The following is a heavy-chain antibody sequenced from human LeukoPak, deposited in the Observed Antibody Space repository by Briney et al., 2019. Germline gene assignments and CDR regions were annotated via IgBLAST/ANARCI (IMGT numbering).Heavy chain of an antibody. CDR2: INAGNGNT. CDR1: GYTFTSYA. D-gene: IGHD2-2*01. CDR3: ARGHIVVVPAAKVSSFDY. J-gene: IGHJ4*02. V-gene: IGHV1-3*01. Sequence: ASVKVSCKASGYTFTSYAMHWVRQAPGQRLEWMGWINAGNGNTKYSQKFQGRVTITRDTSASTAYMELSSLRSEDTAVYYCARGHIVVVPAAKVSSFDYWGQGTLVTVSS.